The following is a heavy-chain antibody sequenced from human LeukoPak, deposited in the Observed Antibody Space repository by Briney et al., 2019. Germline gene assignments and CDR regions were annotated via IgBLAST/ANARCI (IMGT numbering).Heavy chain of an antibody. V-gene: IGHV7-4-1*02. CDR3: ARAKLVGATPIGNY. Sequence: ASVKVSCKASGYTFTSYAMNWVRQAPGQGLEWMGWINTNTGNPTYAQGFTGRFVFSMDTSVSTAYLQISSLKAEDTAVYYCARAKLVGATPIGNYWGQGTLVTVSS. CDR2: INTNTGNP. J-gene: IGHJ4*02. D-gene: IGHD1-26*01. CDR1: GYTFTSYA.